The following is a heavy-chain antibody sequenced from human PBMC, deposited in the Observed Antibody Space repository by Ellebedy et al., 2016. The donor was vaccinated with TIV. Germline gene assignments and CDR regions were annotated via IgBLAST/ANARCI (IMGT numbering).Heavy chain of an antibody. V-gene: IGHV4-59*01. CDR3: ARGCTHGLCFNY. J-gene: IGHJ4*02. D-gene: IGHD2-8*01. CDR2: VDYSGST. Sequence: MPGGSLRLSCVGSGFTFGSYAMYWVRQPPGEGLEWIGHVDYSGSTNYTPSLGSRVTISVDTSKNQFSLKLTSVTAADTAVYYCARGCTHGLCFNYWGQGTLVTVSS. CDR1: GFTFGSYA.